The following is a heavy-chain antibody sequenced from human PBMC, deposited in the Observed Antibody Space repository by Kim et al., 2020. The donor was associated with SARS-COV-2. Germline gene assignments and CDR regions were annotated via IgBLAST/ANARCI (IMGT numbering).Heavy chain of an antibody. CDR3: ARGYFFGSGTYRNYWFFDV. V-gene: IGHV4-4*02. D-gene: IGHD3-10*01. CDR1: GGSITTTNW. J-gene: IGHJ2*01. Sequence: SETLSLTCAVSGGSITTTNWWNWVRQPPGKGPEWIGETYHSGNTNYNPSLKSRVTISVDKSKNQFSLNLNSVTAADTAVYYCARGYFFGSGTYRNYWFFDVWGRGTLVTVSS. CDR2: TYHSGNT.